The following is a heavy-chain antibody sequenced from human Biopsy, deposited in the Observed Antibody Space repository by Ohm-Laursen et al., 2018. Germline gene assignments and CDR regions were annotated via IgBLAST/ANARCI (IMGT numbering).Heavy chain of an antibody. Sequence: GASVKVSCKASGYTFSTYGISWVRQAPGQGLEWMGWISAYNGNTKYAQKLQGRVTMTTDTSTSTAYMDLRSLRSDDTAVYYCATGYYYDSSGSYPSFDHWGPGTLVTVSS. CDR2: ISAYNGNT. V-gene: IGHV1-18*01. D-gene: IGHD3-22*01. J-gene: IGHJ4*02. CDR1: GYTFSTYG. CDR3: ATGYYYDSSGSYPSFDH.